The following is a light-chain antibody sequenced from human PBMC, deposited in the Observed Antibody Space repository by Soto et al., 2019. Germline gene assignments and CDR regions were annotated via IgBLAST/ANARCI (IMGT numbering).Light chain of an antibody. V-gene: IGKV1-27*01. Sequence: DIQMTQSPSSLSASVGDRVTITCRASQGISNYLAWYQQKPGEVPKVLIYASSTVQSGVPSRFSGSGSGTDVTLTISSLQPEDVATYYCQRYNSAPLPFGGGNKVEIK. CDR3: QRYNSAPLP. CDR2: ASS. CDR1: QGISNY. J-gene: IGKJ4*01.